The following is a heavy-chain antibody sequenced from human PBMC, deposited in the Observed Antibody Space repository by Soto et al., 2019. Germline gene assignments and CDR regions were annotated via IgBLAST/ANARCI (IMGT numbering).Heavy chain of an antibody. CDR2: ISSSSSYI. D-gene: IGHD2-15*01. V-gene: IGHV3-21*01. CDR1: GFTFSSYS. Sequence: GGSLRLSCAASGFTFSSYSMNWVRQAPGKGLEWVSSISSSSSYIYYADSVKGRFTISRDNSKNTLYLQMNSLRAEDTAVYYCARAYEAAYFDSWGLGTLVTVSS. J-gene: IGHJ4*02. CDR3: ARAYEAAYFDS.